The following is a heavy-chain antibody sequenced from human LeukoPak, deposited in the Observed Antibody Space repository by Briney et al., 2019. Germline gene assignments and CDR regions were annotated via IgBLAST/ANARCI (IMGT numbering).Heavy chain of an antibody. CDR2: IYYSGTT. V-gene: IGHV4-39*01. D-gene: IGHD4-11*01. CDR3: ARHFHYSNNWFDP. Sequence: SETLSLTCNVSGGSISSSTYYWSWIRQPPGMGLERIGSIYYSGTTLYNASLKSRVTISVDTSKNHFSLKLSSVTAADTAVYYCARHFHYSNNWFDPWGQGTLVTVSS. J-gene: IGHJ5*02. CDR1: GGSISSSTYY.